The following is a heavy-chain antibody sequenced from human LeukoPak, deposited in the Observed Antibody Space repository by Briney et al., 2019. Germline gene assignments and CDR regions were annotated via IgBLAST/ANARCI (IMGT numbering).Heavy chain of an antibody. CDR1: GGSISSYY. D-gene: IGHD2-8*01. CDR2: MYYSGST. V-gene: IGHV4-59*01. CDR3: ARDIGGRYSWYYFDY. J-gene: IGHJ4*02. Sequence: ESSETLSLTCTVSGGSISSYYWSWIRQPPGKGLEWIGYMYYSGSTNYNPSLKSRVTMSVDTSKNHFSLKMSSVTAADTAVYYCARDIGGRYSWYYFDYWGRGTLVTVSS.